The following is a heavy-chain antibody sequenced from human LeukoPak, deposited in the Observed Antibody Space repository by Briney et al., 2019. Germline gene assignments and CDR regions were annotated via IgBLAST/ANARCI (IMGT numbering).Heavy chain of an antibody. CDR3: AKVRTGHYFDY. V-gene: IGHV3-23*01. CDR2: ITGSGGST. Sequence: GGSLRLSCAASGFTFSNYAMSWVRQAPGKGLEWVSSITGSGGSTYYAGSVKGRFTISRDNSKNTLYLQMNSLRAEDTAVYYCAKVRTGHYFDYWGQGTLVTVSS. CDR1: GFTFSNYA. J-gene: IGHJ4*02. D-gene: IGHD3/OR15-3a*01.